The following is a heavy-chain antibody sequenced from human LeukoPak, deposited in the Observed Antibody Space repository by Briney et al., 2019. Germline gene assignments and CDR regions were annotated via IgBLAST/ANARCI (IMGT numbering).Heavy chain of an antibody. CDR2: IWYDGSNK. Sequence: GRSLRLSCAPSGFTFSSYGMHWVPQAPGRGLEWVAVIWYDGSNKYYADSVKGRFTISRDNSKNTLYLQMNSLRAEDTAVYYCARATRTPNSYFDYWGQGTLVTVSS. V-gene: IGHV3-33*01. CDR3: ARATRTPNSYFDY. D-gene: IGHD1-1*01. CDR1: GFTFSSYG. J-gene: IGHJ4*02.